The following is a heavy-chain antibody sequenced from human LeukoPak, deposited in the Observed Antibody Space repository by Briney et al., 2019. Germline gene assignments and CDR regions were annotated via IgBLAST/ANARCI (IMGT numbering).Heavy chain of an antibody. CDR2: IIPIFGTA. J-gene: IGHJ6*03. CDR1: GYTFTSYG. V-gene: IGHV1-69*05. D-gene: IGHD3-10*01. Sequence: ASVKVSCKASGYTFTSYGISWVRQAPGQGREWMGGIIPIFGTANYAQKFQGRVTITTDESTSTAYMELSSLRSEDTAVYYCARVRDYYGSGNYYYYMDVWGKGTTVTVSS. CDR3: ARVRDYYGSGNYYYYMDV.